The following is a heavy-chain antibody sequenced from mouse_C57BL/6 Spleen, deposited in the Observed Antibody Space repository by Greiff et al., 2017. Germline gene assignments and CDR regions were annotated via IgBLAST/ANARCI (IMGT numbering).Heavy chain of an antibody. CDR1: GYTFTSYW. J-gene: IGHJ3*01. Sequence: QVHVKQPGAELVMPGASVKLSCKASGYTFTSYWMHWVKQRPGQGLEWIGEIDPSDSYTNYNQKFKGKSTLTVDKSSSTAYMQLSSLTSEDSAVYYCARKEDYYGSSYPWFAYWGQGTLVTVSA. CDR2: IDPSDSYT. V-gene: IGHV1-69*01. D-gene: IGHD1-1*01. CDR3: ARKEDYYGSSYPWFAY.